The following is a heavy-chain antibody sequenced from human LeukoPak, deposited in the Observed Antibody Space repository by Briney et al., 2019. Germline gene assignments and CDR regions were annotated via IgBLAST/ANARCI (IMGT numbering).Heavy chain of an antibody. CDR1: GFTFSSYA. V-gene: IGHV3-23*01. CDR2: ISGSGGST. Sequence: PGGSLRLSCAASGFTFSSYAMSWVRQAPGKGLEWVSAISGSGGSTYYADSVKGRFTISGDNSKNTLYLQMNSLRAEDTAVYYCAKGDYIAAAGRPFDYWGQGTLVTVSS. D-gene: IGHD6-13*01. CDR3: AKGDYIAAAGRPFDY. J-gene: IGHJ4*02.